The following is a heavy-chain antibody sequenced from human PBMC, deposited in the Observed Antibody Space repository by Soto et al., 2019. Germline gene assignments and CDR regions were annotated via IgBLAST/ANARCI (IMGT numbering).Heavy chain of an antibody. CDR3: ARDFLAAAGYNFDY. V-gene: IGHV3-11*01. D-gene: IGHD6-13*01. CDR2: ISSSGSTI. J-gene: IGHJ4*02. Sequence: QVQLVESGGGLVKPGGSLRLSCAASGFTFSDYYMSWIRQAPGKGLEWVSYISSSGSTIYYAEAVKGRFTIPRDNAKNSRYLQMNSLRAEDTAVYYCARDFLAAAGYNFDYWGQGTLVTVSS. CDR1: GFTFSDYY.